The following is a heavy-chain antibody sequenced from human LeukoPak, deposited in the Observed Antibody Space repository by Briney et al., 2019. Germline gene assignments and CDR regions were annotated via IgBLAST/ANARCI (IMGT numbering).Heavy chain of an antibody. J-gene: IGHJ3*01. CDR1: GFTFTSYA. V-gene: IGHV3-23*01. D-gene: IGHD2-2*01. CDR2: ISGSGDST. Sequence: GGSLRLSCAVSGFTFTSYAMSWVRQAPGKGLEWVSTISGSGDSTFYPDSVKGRFTISSDNSKNTLYLQMNSLRPDDTAVYYCARCTASCYANAFDVWGQGTLLTVS. CDR3: ARCTASCYANAFDV.